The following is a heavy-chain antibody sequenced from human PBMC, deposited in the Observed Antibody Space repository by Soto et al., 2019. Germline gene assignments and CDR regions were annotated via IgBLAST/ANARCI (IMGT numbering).Heavy chain of an antibody. CDR1: VYTFAGYY. Sequence: GASVKVSCKASVYTFAGYYMHWVRQAPGQGLEWMGWINPNSGGTNYAQKFQGWVTMTRDTSKNQFSLKLSSVTAADTAVYYCARFGNGFDYWGQGTLVTVSS. D-gene: IGHD2-8*01. V-gene: IGHV1-2*04. J-gene: IGHJ4*02. CDR2: INPNSGGT. CDR3: ARFGNGFDY.